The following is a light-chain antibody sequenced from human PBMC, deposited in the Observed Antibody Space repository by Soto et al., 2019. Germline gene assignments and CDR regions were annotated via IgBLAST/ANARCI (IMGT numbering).Light chain of an antibody. CDR1: SSNIGNNY. V-gene: IGLV1-51*02. CDR2: ENN. CDR3: GTWDSSLSVRV. Sequence: SVLTQPPSVSAAPGQKVTISCSGSSSNIGNNYVSWYQQLPGTAPKLLIYENNKRPSGIPDRFSGSKSGTSATLGITGLQTGDEADYYCGTWDSSLSVRVFGGGTKLNVL. J-gene: IGLJ2*01.